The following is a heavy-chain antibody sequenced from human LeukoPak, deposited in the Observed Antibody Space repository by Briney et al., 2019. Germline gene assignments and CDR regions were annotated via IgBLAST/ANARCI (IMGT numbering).Heavy chain of an antibody. Sequence: TASETLSLTCTVSGGSISSGSYYWSWIRQPAGKGLEWIGRIYTSGSTNYNPSLKSRVTISVDTSKNQFSLKLSSVTAADTAVYYCARDLLDDAFDIWGQGTMVTVSS. CDR1: GGSISSGSYY. CDR2: IYTSGST. D-gene: IGHD2/OR15-2a*01. V-gene: IGHV4-61*02. CDR3: ARDLLDDAFDI. J-gene: IGHJ3*02.